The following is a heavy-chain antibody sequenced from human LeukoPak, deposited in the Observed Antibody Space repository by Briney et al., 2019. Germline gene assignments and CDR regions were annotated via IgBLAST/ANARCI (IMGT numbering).Heavy chain of an antibody. CDR1: GYTFTSYY. V-gene: IGHV1-46*01. CDR3: ARDSGYDLADY. Sequence: ASVTVSCTASGYTFTSYYMHWVRQAPGQGLEWMGIINPSGGSTSYAQKFQGRVTMTRDTSTSSVYMELSSLRSEDTAVYYCARDSGYDLADYWGQGTLVTVSP. D-gene: IGHD5-12*01. J-gene: IGHJ4*02. CDR2: INPSGGST.